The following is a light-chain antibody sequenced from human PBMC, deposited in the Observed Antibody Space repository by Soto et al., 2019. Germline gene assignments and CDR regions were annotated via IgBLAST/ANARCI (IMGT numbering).Light chain of an antibody. CDR1: QSIGDT. CDR2: GAT. V-gene: IGKV3-15*01. CDR3: QQYNGWPWT. Sequence: EIMMTQSPATLSVSPGGRATLSCRASQSIGDTLAWYQQKPGQSPRLLIHGATTRTPGFPARFSGSGSGTDFTLTISSLQSEDFAVYYCQQYNGWPWTFGQGTKVDIK. J-gene: IGKJ1*01.